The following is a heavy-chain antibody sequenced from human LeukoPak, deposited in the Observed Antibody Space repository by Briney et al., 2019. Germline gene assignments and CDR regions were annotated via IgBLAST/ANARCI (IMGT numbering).Heavy chain of an antibody. D-gene: IGHD3-3*01. Sequence: PGGSLRLSCVASGFTFPTYSMAWVRQAPGKGLDSVSSINAAGDDMYYADSVKGRFSISRNNLQDTLYIHMQSLRAEDRAIYYCAKGIFGVIHNGIDVWGQGTAVTVSS. V-gene: IGHV3-23*01. CDR2: INAAGDDM. CDR3: AKGIFGVIHNGIDV. CDR1: GFTFPTYS. J-gene: IGHJ6*02.